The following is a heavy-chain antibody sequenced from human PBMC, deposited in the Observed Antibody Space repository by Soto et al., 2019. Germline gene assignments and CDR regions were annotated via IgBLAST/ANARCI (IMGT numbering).Heavy chain of an antibody. D-gene: IGHD2-15*01. Sequence: SETLSLTCAIYDGSLSGYWWSWIRQPPGKGLEWIGEINDSGNTNYNPSLESRVAISVDRSEKQFSLKLSSVTAADTAVYFCARETYCSGGSCYRPFDYWGQGTLVTVSS. CDR2: INDSGNT. CDR1: DGSLSGYW. CDR3: ARETYCSGGSCYRPFDY. V-gene: IGHV4-34*01. J-gene: IGHJ4*02.